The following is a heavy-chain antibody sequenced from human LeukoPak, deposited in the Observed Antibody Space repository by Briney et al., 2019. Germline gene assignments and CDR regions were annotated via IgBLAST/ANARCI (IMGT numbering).Heavy chain of an antibody. CDR2: IWYDGSNK. J-gene: IGHJ4*02. Sequence: GGSLRLSCAASGFTFSSYGMHWVRQAPGKWLEWVAVIWYDGSNKYYADSVKGRFTISRDNSKNTLYLQMNSLRAEDTAVYFCAKQQTEYDILTGYEYWGQGTLVTVSS. D-gene: IGHD3-9*01. CDR3: AKQQTEYDILTGYEY. CDR1: GFTFSSYG. V-gene: IGHV3-33*06.